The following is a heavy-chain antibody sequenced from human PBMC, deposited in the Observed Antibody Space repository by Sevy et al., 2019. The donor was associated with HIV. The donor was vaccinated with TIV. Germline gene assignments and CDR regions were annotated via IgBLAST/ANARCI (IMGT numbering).Heavy chain of an antibody. CDR3: ARFYDSSGHFPSDY. V-gene: IGHV5-51*01. D-gene: IGHD3-22*01. Sequence: GESLKISCKGSGYSFTNYWIAWVRQMPGKGPEWMGIIYPGDSETRYSPSFQGQVTISADKSISTAYLHWSSLKASDTAMYYCARFYDSSGHFPSDYWGQGTLVTVSS. J-gene: IGHJ4*02. CDR2: IYPGDSET. CDR1: GYSFTNYW.